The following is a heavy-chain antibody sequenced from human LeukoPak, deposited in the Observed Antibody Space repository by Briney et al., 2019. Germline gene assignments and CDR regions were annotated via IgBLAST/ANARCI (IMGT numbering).Heavy chain of an antibody. CDR2: IYYSGST. CDR3: AREGDGYNYFGV. J-gene: IGHJ4*02. Sequence: SETLSLTCTVSGGSISSYYWSWIRQPPGKGLEWIGYIYYSGSTNYNPSLKSRVTISVDTSKNQFSLKLSSVTAADTAVYYCAREGDGYNYFGVWGQGTLVTVSS. V-gene: IGHV4-59*01. D-gene: IGHD5-12*01. CDR1: GGSISSYY.